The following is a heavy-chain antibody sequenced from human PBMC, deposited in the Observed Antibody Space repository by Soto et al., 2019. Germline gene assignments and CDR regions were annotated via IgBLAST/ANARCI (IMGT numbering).Heavy chain of an antibody. Sequence: QVQLQQWGAGMLQPSETLSLTCAVYGGSFSGYYWSWIRQPPGKGLEWIGEINHSGSTNYNPSLKSRVTISVDTSKNQFSLKLSSVTAADTAVYYCAKRGVMPQQYYFDYWGQGTLVTVSS. CDR1: GGSFSGYY. J-gene: IGHJ4*02. CDR3: AKRGVMPQQYYFDY. CDR2: INHSGST. V-gene: IGHV4-34*01. D-gene: IGHD3-16*01.